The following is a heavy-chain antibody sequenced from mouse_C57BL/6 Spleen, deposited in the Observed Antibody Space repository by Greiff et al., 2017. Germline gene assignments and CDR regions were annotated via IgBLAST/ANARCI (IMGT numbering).Heavy chain of an antibody. CDR2: ISSGSSTI. V-gene: IGHV5-17*01. CDR3: ARQDYGNLLAMDY. Sequence: EVQVVESGGGLVKPGGSLKLSCAASGFTFSDYGMHWVRQAPEKGLEWVAYISSGSSTIYYADTVKGRFTISRDNAKNTLFLQLTSLRSEDTAMYYGARQDYGNLLAMDYWGQGTSVTVSS. J-gene: IGHJ4*01. CDR1: GFTFSDYG. D-gene: IGHD1-1*01.